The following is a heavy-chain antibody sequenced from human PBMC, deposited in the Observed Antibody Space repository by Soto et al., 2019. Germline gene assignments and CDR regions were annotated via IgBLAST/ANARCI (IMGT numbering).Heavy chain of an antibody. Sequence: GGSLRLSCEASGFTFSNYAMNWVRQAPGKGLEWVSSISSSGSYMYYADSLKGRFTISRDNAKNSLYLQMNSLRAEDTAVYYCARDGSYGDNDSWGQGILVTVSS. J-gene: IGHJ4*02. CDR2: ISSSGSYM. D-gene: IGHD4-17*01. CDR1: GFTFSNYA. CDR3: ARDGSYGDNDS. V-gene: IGHV3-21*01.